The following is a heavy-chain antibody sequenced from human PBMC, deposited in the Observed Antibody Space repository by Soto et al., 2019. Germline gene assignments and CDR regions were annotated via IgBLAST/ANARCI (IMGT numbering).Heavy chain of an antibody. CDR2: ISAQESNE. CDR3: AKDDRLYDSCGRQGMDV. Sequence: GGSLRLSCSASGLTFSNYGMHWVRRAPGKGLEWVAVISAQESNEYYAETVKGRFTISRDNSKNTLYLQMNSLRAEDTAVYYCAKDDRLYDSCGRQGMDVWGQGTTVTVSS. CDR1: GLTFSNYG. V-gene: IGHV3-30*18. J-gene: IGHJ6*02. D-gene: IGHD3-22*01.